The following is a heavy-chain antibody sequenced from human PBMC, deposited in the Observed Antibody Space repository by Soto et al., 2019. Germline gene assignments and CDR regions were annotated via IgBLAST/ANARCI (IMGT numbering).Heavy chain of an antibody. Sequence: EVQLLESGGGLVQPGGSLRLSCAASGFTFSSYAMSWVRQAPGKGLEWVSAISGSGGSTYYADSVKGRFTISRDNSKNSLELQMNSLRAEDTAVYYCAAFLRYRSGWSRGAFDYWGQGTLVTVSS. D-gene: IGHD6-19*01. CDR2: ISGSGGST. V-gene: IGHV3-23*01. CDR3: AAFLRYRSGWSRGAFDY. CDR1: GFTFSSYA. J-gene: IGHJ4*02.